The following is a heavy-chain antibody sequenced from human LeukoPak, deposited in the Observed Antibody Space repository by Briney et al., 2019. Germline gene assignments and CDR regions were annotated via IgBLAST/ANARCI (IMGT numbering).Heavy chain of an antibody. CDR3: AKESRSLPYYYFDY. D-gene: IGHD2-21*01. J-gene: IGHJ4*02. CDR1: GFTFSSYW. Sequence: PGGSLRLSCAASGFTFSSYWMSWVRQAPGKGQEWVANIKQDGSEKYYVDSVKGRFTISRDNSWNTLYLQMNSLRAEDTAVYYCAKESRSLPYYYFDYWGQGTLVIVSS. CDR2: IKQDGSEK. V-gene: IGHV3-7*03.